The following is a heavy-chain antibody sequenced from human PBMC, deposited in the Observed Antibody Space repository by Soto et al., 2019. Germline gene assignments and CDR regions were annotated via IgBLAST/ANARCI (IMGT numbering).Heavy chain of an antibody. V-gene: IGHV4-61*08. CDR2: IYYSGST. J-gene: IGHJ5*02. CDR3: ARGRLRFLEWPLPNWFDP. D-gene: IGHD3-3*01. Sequence: SETLSLTCTVSGGSISSTGYYWSWIRQPPGKGLEWIGYIYYSGSTNYNPSLKSRVTISVDTSKNQFSLKLSSVTAADTAVYYCARGRLRFLEWPLPNWFDPWGQGTLVTVSS. CDR1: GGSISSTGYY.